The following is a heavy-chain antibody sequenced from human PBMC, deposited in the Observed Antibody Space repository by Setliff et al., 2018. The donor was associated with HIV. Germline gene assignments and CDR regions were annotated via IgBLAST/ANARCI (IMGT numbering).Heavy chain of an antibody. Sequence: GGSLRLSCAASGRTFKISDMHWVRQAPGKGLEWVSFIQYDGSNKYYADSVKGRFTISRDNSKNTLHLQMNSLRAEDTALYYCAKDMEYDTSVYYHWYFDLWGRGALVTVSS. CDR1: GRTFKISD. J-gene: IGHJ2*01. CDR3: AKDMEYDTSVYYHWYFDL. CDR2: IQYDGSNK. V-gene: IGHV3-30*02. D-gene: IGHD3-22*01.